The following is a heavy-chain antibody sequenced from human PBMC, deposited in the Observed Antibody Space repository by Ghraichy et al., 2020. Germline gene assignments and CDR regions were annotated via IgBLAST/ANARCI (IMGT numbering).Heavy chain of an antibody. Sequence: GESLNISCAASGFTFSSYWMTWVRQVPGRGLEGVAYINQGGSEKDYMDSVKGRFAISRDNAEKSVYLQMNSLRVEDTAVYYCARGHYGMDVWGQGTTVTVSS. CDR3: ARGHYGMDV. J-gene: IGHJ6*02. V-gene: IGHV3-7*03. CDR1: GFTFSSYW. CDR2: INQGGSEK.